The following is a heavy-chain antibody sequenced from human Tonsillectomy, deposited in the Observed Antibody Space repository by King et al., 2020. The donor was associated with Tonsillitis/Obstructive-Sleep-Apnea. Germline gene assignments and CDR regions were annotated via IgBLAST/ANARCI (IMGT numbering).Heavy chain of an antibody. V-gene: IGHV4-39*01. D-gene: IGHD2-2*01. CDR2: ISYSGRT. CDR3: ARCSGQLLCHFDL. Sequence: VQLQESGPGLVKPSETLSLTCTVSGGSISSSSYYWGWIRQPPGKGLEWIGTISYSGRTNYNPSLKSRVTISVDTSKNQLSLKLSSVTAADTAVYYCARCSGQLLCHFDLWGRGTLVTVSS. J-gene: IGHJ2*01. CDR1: GGSISSSSYY.